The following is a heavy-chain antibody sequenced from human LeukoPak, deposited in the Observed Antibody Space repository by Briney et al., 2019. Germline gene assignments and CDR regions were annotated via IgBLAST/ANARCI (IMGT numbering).Heavy chain of an antibody. CDR1: GFTFSSYS. V-gene: IGHV3-21*01. CDR2: ISSSSSYI. CDR3: ARPSNEGQWLVGQGVDY. J-gene: IGHJ4*02. Sequence: GGSLRLSCAASGFTFSSYSMNWVRQAPGKGLEWVSSISSSSSYIYYADSVKGRFTISRDNAKKSMYLQMNSLRAEDTAVYYCARPSNEGQWLVGQGVDYWGQGTLVTVSS. D-gene: IGHD6-19*01.